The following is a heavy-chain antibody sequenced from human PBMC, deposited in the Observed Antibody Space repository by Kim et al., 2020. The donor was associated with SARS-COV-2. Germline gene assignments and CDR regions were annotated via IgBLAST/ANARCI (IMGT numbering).Heavy chain of an antibody. Sequence: ASVKVSCKASGYTFTSYAMHWVRQAPGQRLEWMGWINAGNGNTKYSQKFQGRVTITRDTSASTAYMELSSLRSEDTAVYYCARAESGYSYGLGYFDYWGQGTLVTVSS. J-gene: IGHJ4*02. CDR3: ARAESGYSYGLGYFDY. V-gene: IGHV1-3*01. D-gene: IGHD5-18*01. CDR1: GYTFTSYA. CDR2: INAGNGNT.